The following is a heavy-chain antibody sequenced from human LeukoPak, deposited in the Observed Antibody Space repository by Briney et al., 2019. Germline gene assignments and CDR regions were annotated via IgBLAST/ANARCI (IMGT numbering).Heavy chain of an antibody. Sequence: ASVKVSCKASGYTFTSYYMHRVRQAPGQGLEWMGIINPSGGSTSYAQKFQGRVTMTRDTSTSTVYMELSSLRSEDTAVYYCARDSGLGYNYGGSDYWGQGTLVTVSS. CDR1: GYTFTSYY. V-gene: IGHV1-46*01. CDR3: ARDSGLGYNYGGSDY. J-gene: IGHJ4*02. D-gene: IGHD5-18*01. CDR2: INPSGGST.